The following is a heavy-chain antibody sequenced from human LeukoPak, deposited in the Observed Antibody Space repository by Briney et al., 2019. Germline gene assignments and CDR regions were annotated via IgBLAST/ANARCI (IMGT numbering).Heavy chain of an antibody. Sequence: PGGSLRLSCEASGFTFRSYAMNWVRQAPGKGLEWVSVISGSGDGTHYADSVKGRFTISRDNSKNTQYLQMNSLRVEDTAVYSCAKAPGFTVVTSFDWWGQGTLVTVSS. D-gene: IGHD4-23*01. CDR2: ISGSGDGT. CDR1: GFTFRSYA. CDR3: AKAPGFTVVTSFDW. J-gene: IGHJ4*02. V-gene: IGHV3-23*01.